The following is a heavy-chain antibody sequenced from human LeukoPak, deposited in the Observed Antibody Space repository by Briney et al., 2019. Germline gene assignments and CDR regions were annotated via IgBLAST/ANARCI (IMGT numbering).Heavy chain of an antibody. CDR1: GGSFSGYY. CDR3: ASWGSGAFDI. D-gene: IGHD7-27*01. Sequence: NPSETLSLTCGVYGGSFSGYYWIWIPHPPGKGREWIGEINHSGSTNYNPPLKSRVTISVDTSKNQFFLKLSSVTAADTAVYYCASWGSGAFDIWGQGTMVTVSS. CDR2: INHSGST. J-gene: IGHJ3*02. V-gene: IGHV4-34*01.